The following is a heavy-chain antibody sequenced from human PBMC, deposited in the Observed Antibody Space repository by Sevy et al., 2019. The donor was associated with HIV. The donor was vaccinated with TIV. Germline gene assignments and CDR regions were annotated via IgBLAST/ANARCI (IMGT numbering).Heavy chain of an antibody. D-gene: IGHD1-26*01. V-gene: IGHV4-59*08. CDR1: GGSITSLY. CDR3: AGENAWGRGYS. Sequence: SETLSLTCTVSGGSITSLYWNWIRPPPRKRLGWITNTHYKGHINYNPSLKSRVTLSLDTSKNQFSLRLSSVTAADTAMYYCAGENAWGRGYSWGQGTLVTVSS. J-gene: IGHJ4*02. CDR2: THYKGHI.